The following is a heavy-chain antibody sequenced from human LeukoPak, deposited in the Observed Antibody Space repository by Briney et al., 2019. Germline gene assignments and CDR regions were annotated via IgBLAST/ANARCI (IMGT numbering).Heavy chain of an antibody. Sequence: GGSLRLSCAASRFTFSSYSMNWVRQAPGKGLEWVANIKQDGSEKYYVDSVKGRFTISRDNAKNSLYLQMNSLRAEDTAVYYCARDGEIVVVPAAMDYWGQGTLVTVSS. D-gene: IGHD2-2*01. CDR1: RFTFSSYS. V-gene: IGHV3-7*01. CDR3: ARDGEIVVVPAAMDY. CDR2: IKQDGSEK. J-gene: IGHJ4*02.